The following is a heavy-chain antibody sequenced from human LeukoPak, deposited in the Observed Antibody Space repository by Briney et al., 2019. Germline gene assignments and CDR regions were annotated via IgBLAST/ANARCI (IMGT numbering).Heavy chain of an antibody. Sequence: GGSLRLSCAASGFTFSSYSLNWVRQAPGKGLEWVSYISSSTTIYYADSVKGRFTVSRDNAKNSLYLQMNSLRAEDTALYYCAREGGGDAFDIWGQGTMVTVSS. D-gene: IGHD1-26*01. CDR3: AREGGGDAFDI. CDR2: ISSSTTI. J-gene: IGHJ3*02. V-gene: IGHV3-48*01. CDR1: GFTFSSYS.